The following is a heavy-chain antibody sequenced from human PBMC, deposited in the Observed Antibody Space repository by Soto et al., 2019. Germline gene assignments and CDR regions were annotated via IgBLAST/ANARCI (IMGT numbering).Heavy chain of an antibody. Sequence: PSGTLSLTCSVYGGSFSGYYWSWIRQPPGKGLEWIGEINHSGSTNYNPSLKSRVTISVDTSKNQFSLKLSSVTAADTAVYYCARGYSSGWYSFDYWGQGTLVTVSS. D-gene: IGHD6-19*01. CDR3: ARGYSSGWYSFDY. J-gene: IGHJ4*02. CDR1: GGSFSGYY. CDR2: INHSGST. V-gene: IGHV4-34*01.